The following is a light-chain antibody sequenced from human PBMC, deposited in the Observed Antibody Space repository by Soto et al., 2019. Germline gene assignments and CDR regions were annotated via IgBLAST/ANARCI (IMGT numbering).Light chain of an antibody. CDR2: GAS. J-gene: IGKJ1*01. V-gene: IGKV3D-15*01. Sequence: EILMTHSPVSLTVSPGERATLSCRASQFVSSNLAWYQQKPGQAPRLLIYGASTRATGIPARFSGSGSGTEFTLTISNLQSEDFAVYHCQQYDKWPRTFGQGTKVDIK. CDR1: QFVSSN. CDR3: QQYDKWPRT.